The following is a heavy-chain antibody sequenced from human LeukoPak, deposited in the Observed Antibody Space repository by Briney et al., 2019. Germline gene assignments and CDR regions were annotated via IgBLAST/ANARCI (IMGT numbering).Heavy chain of an antibody. CDR1: GFTFSSYA. V-gene: IGHV3-23*01. CDR2: ISGSGGST. D-gene: IGHD3-9*01. J-gene: IGHJ5*02. CDR3: AKAVERYDILTGYAINWFDP. Sequence: GGSLRLSCAASGFTFSSYAVSWVRQAPGKGLEWVSAISGSGGSTYSADSVKGRFAISRDNSKNTLYLQMNSLRAEDTAVYYCAKAVERYDILTGYAINWFDPWGQGTLVTVSS.